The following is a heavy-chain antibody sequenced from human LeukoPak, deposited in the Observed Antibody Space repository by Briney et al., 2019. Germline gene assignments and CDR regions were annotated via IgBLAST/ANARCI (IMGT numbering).Heavy chain of an antibody. CDR3: AGVVPAVRGSYYYYYMDV. D-gene: IGHD2-2*01. Sequence: ASVKVSCKASGGTFSSYAISWVRQAPGQGLEWMGGIIPIFGTANYAQKFQGRVTITTDESTSTAYMELSSLRSEDTAVYYCAGVVPAVRGSYYYYYMDVWGKGTTVTVSS. CDR2: IIPIFGTA. CDR1: GGTFSSYA. J-gene: IGHJ6*03. V-gene: IGHV1-69*05.